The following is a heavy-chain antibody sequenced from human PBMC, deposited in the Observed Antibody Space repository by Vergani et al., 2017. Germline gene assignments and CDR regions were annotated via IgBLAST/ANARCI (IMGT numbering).Heavy chain of an antibody. D-gene: IGHD1-26*01. Sequence: EVQLLESGGGLVQPGGSLRLSCAASGFTFSSYAMSWVRQAPGKGLEWVSSISSSSSYIYYADSVKGRFTISRDTAKNSLYLQMNSLRAEDTAVYYCARSPVGAADYWGQGTLVTVSS. CDR2: ISSSSSYI. CDR1: GFTFSSYA. J-gene: IGHJ4*02. V-gene: IGHV3-21*01. CDR3: ARSPVGAADY.